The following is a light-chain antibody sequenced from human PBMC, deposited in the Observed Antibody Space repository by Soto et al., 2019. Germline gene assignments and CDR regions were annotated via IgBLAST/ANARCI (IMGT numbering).Light chain of an antibody. J-gene: IGKJ2*01. CDR2: KAS. Sequence: DIQMTQSPSTLSASVGDRVTITCRASQSISSWLAWYQQKPGKAPNLLIYKASSLQSGVPSRFSGSGSGTEFALTITSLQPDDLATYYGQQYSSYPYTFGQGTKLEIK. CDR1: QSISSW. V-gene: IGKV1-5*03. CDR3: QQYSSYPYT.